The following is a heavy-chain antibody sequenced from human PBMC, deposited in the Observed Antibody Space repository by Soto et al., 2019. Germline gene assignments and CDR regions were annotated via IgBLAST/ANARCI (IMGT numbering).Heavy chain of an antibody. CDR2: VYYSGST. D-gene: IGHD3-9*01. V-gene: IGHV4-39*01. CDR3: GRLEGLATISYYFDY. CDR1: GGSVSSSSYY. Sequence: QLQLQESGPGLVKPSETLSLTCTVSGGSVSSSSYYWGWVRQPPGKGLEWIGSVYYSGSTYYNRYLESRVTISVDKSKNQFSLKLMSLSAADTAVYYCGRLEGLATISYYFDYWGQGALVTVSS. J-gene: IGHJ4*02.